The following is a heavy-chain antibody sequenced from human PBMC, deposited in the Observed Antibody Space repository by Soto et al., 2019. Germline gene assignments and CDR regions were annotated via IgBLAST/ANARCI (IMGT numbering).Heavy chain of an antibody. V-gene: IGHV4-59*08. CDR3: ASQGY. Sequence: QVQLQESGPGLVKPSETLSLTCTVSGGSISNYYWSWIRQPPGKGLEWIGSIYYSGSTNYNPSLKSRVTISVDTSKNQFSLKLSSVTAADTAVYYCASQGYWGQGILVTVAS. CDR2: IYYSGST. CDR1: GGSISNYY. J-gene: IGHJ4*02.